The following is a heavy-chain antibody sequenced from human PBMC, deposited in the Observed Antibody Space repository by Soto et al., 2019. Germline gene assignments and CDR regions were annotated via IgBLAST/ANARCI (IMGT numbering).Heavy chain of an antibody. CDR1: GFTFSSYA. CDR3: AKDHIVVVAATFDY. J-gene: IGHJ4*02. V-gene: IGHV3-23*01. CDR2: ISGSGGST. D-gene: IGHD2-15*01. Sequence: PGGSLRLSCAASGFTFSSYAMSWVRQAPGKGLEWVSAISGSGGSTYYADSVKGRFTISRDNSKNTLYLQMNSPRAEDTAVYYCAKDHIVVVAATFDYWGQGTLVTVSS.